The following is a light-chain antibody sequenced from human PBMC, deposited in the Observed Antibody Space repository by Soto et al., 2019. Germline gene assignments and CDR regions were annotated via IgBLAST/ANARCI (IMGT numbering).Light chain of an antibody. V-gene: IGKV1-39*01. CDR2: GAS. CDR1: QSISTF. CDR3: QQSYSIPHT. Sequence: DIQLTQSPSSLSASVGDRVTITCRASQSISTFLNWYQQKPGKAPKLLIYGASSLKIGSPSRFSGSGSGTYFILTISSVQPEDFATYYCQQSYSIPHTFGQGTKV. J-gene: IGKJ1*01.